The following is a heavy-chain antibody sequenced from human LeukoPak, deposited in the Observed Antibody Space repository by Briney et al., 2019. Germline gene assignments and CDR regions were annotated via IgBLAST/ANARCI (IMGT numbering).Heavy chain of an antibody. J-gene: IGHJ6*03. Sequence: GGSLRLSCAASGFTFSSYEMNWVRQAPGKGLEWVSYISSSGSTIYYADSVKGRFTISRDNAKNSLYLQMNSLKTEDTAVYYCTTAFTTRHTYYYYYYMDVWGKGTTVTVSS. CDR3: TTAFTTRHTYYYYYYMDV. CDR2: ISSSGSTI. CDR1: GFTFSSYE. V-gene: IGHV3-48*03. D-gene: IGHD3-3*01.